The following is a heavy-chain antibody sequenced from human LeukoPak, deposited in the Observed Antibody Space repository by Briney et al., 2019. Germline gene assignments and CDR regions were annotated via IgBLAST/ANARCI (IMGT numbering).Heavy chain of an antibody. CDR2: MWYDGSIK. CDR3: ARGRDGYNYYYYYYMDV. J-gene: IGHJ6*03. V-gene: IGHV3-33*02. D-gene: IGHD5-24*01. CDR1: GFTFSNYG. Sequence: PERSLRLSCAASGFTFSNYGMHWVRQAPGKGLEWLAIMWYDGSIKYYADSAKGRFTISRDNSKNTVFLQMNSLRAEDTAVYYCARGRDGYNYYYYYYMDVWGKGTTVTVSS.